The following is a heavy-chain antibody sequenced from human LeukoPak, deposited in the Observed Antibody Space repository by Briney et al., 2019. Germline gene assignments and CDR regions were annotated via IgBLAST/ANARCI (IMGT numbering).Heavy chain of an antibody. D-gene: IGHD6-13*01. Sequence: GSLRLSCTASGFTFGDYAMSWVRQAPGKGLEWIGYIYYSGSTNYNPSLKSRVTISVDTSKNQFSLKLSSVTAADTAVYYCARARGQQLVYDYWGQGTLVTVSS. J-gene: IGHJ4*02. CDR2: IYYSGST. CDR3: ARARGQQLVYDY. V-gene: IGHV4-59*01. CDR1: GFTFGDYA.